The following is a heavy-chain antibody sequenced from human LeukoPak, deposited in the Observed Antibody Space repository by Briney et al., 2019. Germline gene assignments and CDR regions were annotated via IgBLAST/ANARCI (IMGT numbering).Heavy chain of an antibody. CDR1: GYTFTSYY. D-gene: IGHD3-3*01. CDR3: ARGYYDFWSGPNGRFDP. Sequence: ASVKVSCKASGYTFTSYYMHWVRQAPGQGLEWMGIINPSGGSTSYAQKFRGRVTMTRDTSTSTVYMELSSLRSEDTAVYYCARGYYDFWSGPNGRFDPWGQGTLVTVSS. V-gene: IGHV1-46*03. J-gene: IGHJ5*02. CDR2: INPSGGST.